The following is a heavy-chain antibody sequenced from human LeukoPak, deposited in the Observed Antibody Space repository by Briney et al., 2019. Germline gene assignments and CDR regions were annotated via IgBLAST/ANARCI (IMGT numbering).Heavy chain of an antibody. CDR1: GFTFSSYA. Sequence: GGSLRLSCAASGFTFSSYAMSWVRQAPGKGLEWVSGISAGGGSTYYADSVKGRFTISRDNSKNTLYLQMSSLRAEDTAVYYCAGRYDSSGYPLHWGQGTLVTVSS. CDR3: AGRYDSSGYPLH. D-gene: IGHD3-22*01. J-gene: IGHJ4*02. CDR2: ISAGGGST. V-gene: IGHV3-23*01.